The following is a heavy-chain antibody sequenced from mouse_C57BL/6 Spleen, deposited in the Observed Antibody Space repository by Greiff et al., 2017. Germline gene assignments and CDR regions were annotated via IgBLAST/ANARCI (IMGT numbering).Heavy chain of an antibody. CDR1: GYTFTSYW. CDR2: IDPNCGGT. Sequence: VQLQQPGAELVKPGASVTLSCKASGYTFTSYWMHWVKQRPGRGREWIGRIDPNCGGTKYNEKFKSKATLTVDKLSSSAYMQLSSLTSEDSAVYDCAISRGDYYAMDYWGQGTSVTVTS. CDR3: AISRGDYYAMDY. V-gene: IGHV1-72*01. J-gene: IGHJ4*01.